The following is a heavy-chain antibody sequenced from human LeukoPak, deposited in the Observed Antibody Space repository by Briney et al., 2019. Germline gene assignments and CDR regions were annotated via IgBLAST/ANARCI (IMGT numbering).Heavy chain of an antibody. CDR3: ARDGGGYYYFDY. D-gene: IGHD2-21*01. CDR1: GGSISSGGYY. CDR2: IYYSGST. V-gene: IGHV4-31*03. Sequence: SETLSLTCTVSGGSISSGGYYWSWIRQHPGKGLEWIGYIYYSGSTYYNPSLKSRVTISVDTSKNQFSLKLSSVTAADTAVYYCARDGGGYYYFDYWGRGTLVTVSS. J-gene: IGHJ4*02.